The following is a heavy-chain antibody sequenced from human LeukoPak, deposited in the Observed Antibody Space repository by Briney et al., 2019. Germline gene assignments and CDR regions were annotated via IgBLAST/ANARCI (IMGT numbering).Heavy chain of an antibody. D-gene: IGHD3-16*02. V-gene: IGHV3-21*01. Sequence: GGSLRLSCAASGFTFSSYNMNWVRQAPGKGLEWVSSISSSSTYTYYADSVKGRFTISRDNAKNSLYLQMNSLRAEDTAVYYCARDPEAYDYVWGSYRYYDYWGQGTLVTVSS. CDR1: GFTFSSYN. J-gene: IGHJ4*02. CDR2: ISSSSTYT. CDR3: ARDPEAYDYVWGSYRYYDY.